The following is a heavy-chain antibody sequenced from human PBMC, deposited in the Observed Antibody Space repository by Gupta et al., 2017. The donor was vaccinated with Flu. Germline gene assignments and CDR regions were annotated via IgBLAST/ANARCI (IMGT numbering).Heavy chain of an antibody. J-gene: IGHJ6*02. Sequence: QVQLQESGPRLVKPSETLSLTCSVSGGSLNSYFWNWIRQPPGKALEWIGHVDNSEKTNYNPSLKSRVSILVDTSKSQVSLNLTSVTVADTAVYYCARTGYSYGVPYYSGMDVWGQGTTVIVSS. CDR1: GGSLNSYF. V-gene: IGHV4-59*01. CDR3: ARTGYSYGVPYYSGMDV. D-gene: IGHD5-18*01. CDR2: VDNSEKT.